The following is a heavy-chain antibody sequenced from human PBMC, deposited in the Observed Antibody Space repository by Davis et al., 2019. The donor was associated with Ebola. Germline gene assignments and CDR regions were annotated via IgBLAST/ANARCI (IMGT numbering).Heavy chain of an antibody. CDR1: GFTFSSYW. CDR2: INSDGRST. V-gene: IGHV3-74*01. CDR3: ASVLAREWY. Sequence: GESLKISCAASGFTFSSYWMHWVRQVPGKGLVWVSRINSDGRSTSYADSVKGRFTISRDNAKNTPYLQMNSLRAEDTAVYYCASVLAREWYWGQGTLVTVSS. D-gene: IGHD2-8*02. J-gene: IGHJ4*02.